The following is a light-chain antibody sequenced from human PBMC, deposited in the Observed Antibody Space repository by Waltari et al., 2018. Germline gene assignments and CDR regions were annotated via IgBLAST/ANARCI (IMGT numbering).Light chain of an antibody. CDR3: QQRGNWPLT. V-gene: IGKV3-11*01. CDR1: QSVSNF. CDR2: DAS. J-gene: IGKJ4*01. Sequence: DIVLTQSPATLSLSPWERATLSCRASQSVSNFVAWYQQKPGQAPRLLIYDASNRATGIPARFSGGGSGTDFTLTISSLEPEDFAVYYCQQRGNWPLTFGGGTKVEIK.